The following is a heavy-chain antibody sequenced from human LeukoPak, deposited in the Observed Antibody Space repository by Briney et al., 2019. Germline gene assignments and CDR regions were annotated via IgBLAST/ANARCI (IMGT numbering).Heavy chain of an antibody. Sequence: GGSLRLSCAASGFSLSSYYMSWVRQAPGKGLEWMANIGYDGSQKNYDDSLKGRFTISRDNAKNSVYLQMNGLRAEDTAVYYCAREYFPPGLLTIVFDNWGQGTLVTVSS. D-gene: IGHD3-9*01. CDR1: GFSLSSYY. CDR3: AREYFPPGLLTIVFDN. V-gene: IGHV3-7*01. J-gene: IGHJ4*02. CDR2: IGYDGSQK.